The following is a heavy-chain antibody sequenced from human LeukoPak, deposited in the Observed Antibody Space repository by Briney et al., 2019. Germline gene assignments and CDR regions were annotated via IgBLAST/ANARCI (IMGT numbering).Heavy chain of an antibody. J-gene: IGHJ4*02. CDR3: ATGAGRGY. CDR2: IKQDGSER. Sequence: GGSLRLSCAASGFTLSSYWMTWVRQAPGKGLEWVANIKQDGSERNYVDPVKGRVTISRDNAKNSLYLQMNTLRDEDTAVYYCATGAGRGYWGQGTLVSVSS. V-gene: IGHV3-7*03. D-gene: IGHD4/OR15-4a*01. CDR1: GFTLSSYW.